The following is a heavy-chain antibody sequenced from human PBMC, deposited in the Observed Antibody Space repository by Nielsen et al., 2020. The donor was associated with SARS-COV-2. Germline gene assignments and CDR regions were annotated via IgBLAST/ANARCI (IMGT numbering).Heavy chain of an antibody. J-gene: IGHJ4*02. CDR3: ARAGRVAGTFDY. Sequence: GGSLRLSCAASGFTFSSYAMSWVRQAPGKGLEWVSAISGSGGSTYYADSVKGRFTISRDNAKNSLYLQMNSLRAEDTAVYYCARAGRVAGTFDYWGQGTLVTVSS. V-gene: IGHV3-23*01. CDR2: ISGSGGST. CDR1: GFTFSSYA. D-gene: IGHD6-19*01.